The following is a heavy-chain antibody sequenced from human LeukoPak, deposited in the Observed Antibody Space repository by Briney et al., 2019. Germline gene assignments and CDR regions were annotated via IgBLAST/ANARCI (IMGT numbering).Heavy chain of an antibody. D-gene: IGHD2-2*01. J-gene: IGHJ5*01. CDR2: VSARGCTT. V-gene: IGHV3-23*01. CDR1: VFTFNNYA. Sequence: GGSLRLSCAASVFTFNNYAMIWVRQAPGKGRECFSAVSARGCTTYYADSVKGRFTISRNNSENTLFLQMNSIRAEDTAVYYCAKEPREYCSSTSCHNWFDSWGQGTLVTVSS. CDR3: AKEPREYCSSTSCHNWFDS.